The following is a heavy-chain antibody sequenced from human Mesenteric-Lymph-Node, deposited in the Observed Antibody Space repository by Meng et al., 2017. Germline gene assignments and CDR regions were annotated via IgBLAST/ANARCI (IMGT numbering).Heavy chain of an antibody. V-gene: IGHV1-18*01. CDR1: GYTFTSYG. J-gene: IGHJ4*02. D-gene: IGHD3-22*01. Sequence: ASAKVFCKASGYTFTSYGISWVRQAPGQGLEWRGWIIAYNGNTNYAQKLQGRVTMTTDTSTSTAYMELRSLRSDDTAEYYCAREASDYYDSSGYYIFDYWGQGTLVTVSS. CDR2: IIAYNGNT. CDR3: AREASDYYDSSGYYIFDY.